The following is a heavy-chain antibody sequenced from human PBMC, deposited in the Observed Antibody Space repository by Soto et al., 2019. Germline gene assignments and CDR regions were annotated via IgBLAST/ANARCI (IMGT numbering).Heavy chain of an antibody. V-gene: IGHV3-74*01. J-gene: IGHJ4*02. CDR3: ARDNNWSLDY. Sequence: GGSLRLSCAASGFTFSKHWMHWVRQAPGKGLVWVSHIKTDGSFTRDADSVKGRFTISRDNARSTLYLQMNSLRAEDTAVYYCARDNNWSLDYWGQGTLVTVSS. CDR2: IKTDGSFT. CDR1: GFTFSKHW. D-gene: IGHD1-1*01.